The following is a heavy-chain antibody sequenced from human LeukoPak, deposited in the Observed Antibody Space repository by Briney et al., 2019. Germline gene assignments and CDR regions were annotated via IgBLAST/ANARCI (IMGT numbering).Heavy chain of an antibody. CDR2: INPNSGGT. CDR3: ARDFPPMVGDRSYFDY. V-gene: IGHV1-2*02. CDR1: GYTFTGYY. J-gene: IGHJ4*02. Sequence: ASVKVSCKASGYTFTGYYMHWVRQAPGQGLEWMGWINPNSGGTNYAQKFQDRVTMTRDTSFSTAYMELSRLRSDDTAVYYCARDFPPMVGDRSYFDYWGQGTLVTVSS. D-gene: IGHD3-10*01.